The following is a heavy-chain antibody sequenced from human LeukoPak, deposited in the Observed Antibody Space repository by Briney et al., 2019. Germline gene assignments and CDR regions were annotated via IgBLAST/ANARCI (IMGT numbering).Heavy chain of an antibody. V-gene: IGHV3-30*04. CDR3: ARALLEEATEFDS. D-gene: IGHD5-12*01. CDR2: ISDDGNNK. Sequence: GGSLRLSCVASGFTFNSFAMHWVRQAPGKGLEWVAVISDDGNNKYHAHSVKGRFTISRDNSKNTLYLQMNSLKPEDTALYYCARALLEEATEFDSWGQGTLVTVSS. J-gene: IGHJ4*02. CDR1: GFTFNSFA.